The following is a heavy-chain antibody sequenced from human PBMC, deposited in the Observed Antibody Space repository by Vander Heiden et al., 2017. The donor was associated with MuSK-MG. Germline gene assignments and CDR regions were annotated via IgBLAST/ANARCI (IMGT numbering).Heavy chain of an antibody. D-gene: IGHD3-16*01. CDR3: ARDPHYDYVWGSYRGYFDY. CDR2: IIPIFGTA. V-gene: IGHV1-69*01. Sequence: QVQLVQSGAEVKKPGSSVKVSCKASGGTFSSYAISWVRQAPGQGLEWMGGIIPIFGTANYAQKFQGRVTITADESTSTAYMELSSLRSEDTAVYYCARDPHYDYVWGSYRGYFDYWGQGTLVTVSS. CDR1: GGTFSSYA. J-gene: IGHJ4*02.